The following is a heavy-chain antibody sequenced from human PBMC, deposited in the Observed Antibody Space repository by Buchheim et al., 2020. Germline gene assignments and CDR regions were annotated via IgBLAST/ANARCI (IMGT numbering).Heavy chain of an antibody. J-gene: IGHJ4*02. D-gene: IGHD2-8*01. CDR2: ISYDGSNK. Sequence: QVQLVESGGGVVQPGRSLRLSCAASGFTFSSYGMHWVRQAPGKGLEWVAVISYDGSNKYYADSVKGRFTISRDHSKNTLYLQMNSLRAEDTAVYYCAKSDIVLMVYEYYFDYWGQGTL. V-gene: IGHV3-30*18. CDR3: AKSDIVLMVYEYYFDY. CDR1: GFTFSSYG.